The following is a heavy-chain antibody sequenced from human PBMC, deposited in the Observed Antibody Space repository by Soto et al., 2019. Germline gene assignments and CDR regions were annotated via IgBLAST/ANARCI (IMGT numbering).Heavy chain of an antibody. V-gene: IGHV5-51*01. J-gene: IGHJ6*02. CDR1: GYSFTTHW. CDR2: IYPGDSDT. CDR3: AASIFYYGMDV. Sequence: PGESLKISCQGSGYSFTTHWITWVRQMPGKGPEWMGIIYPGDSDTKYNPSFQGQVTISADKSITTTYLQWSSLKASDTAIYYCAASIFYYGMDVWGQGTTVTVSS.